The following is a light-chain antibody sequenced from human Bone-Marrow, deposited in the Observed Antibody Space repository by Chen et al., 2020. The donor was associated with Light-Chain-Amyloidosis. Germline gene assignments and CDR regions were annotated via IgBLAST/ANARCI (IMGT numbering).Light chain of an antibody. CDR1: QSVSNF. Sequence: EIVLTQSPATLSLSPGERATLSCRASQSVSNFLARYQQKPGQAPRLLICAASDSASGIPARFSVSVSGTVFTLAISSLEPEDFVVYDCQQRRDWPLTFGGGTKLEI. CDR3: QQRRDWPLT. CDR2: AAS. J-gene: IGKJ4*01. V-gene: IGKV3-11*01.